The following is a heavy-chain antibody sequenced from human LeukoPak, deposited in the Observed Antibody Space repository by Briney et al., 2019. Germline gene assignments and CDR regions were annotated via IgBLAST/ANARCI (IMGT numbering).Heavy chain of an antibody. D-gene: IGHD5-18*01. CDR1: GFTVSSNY. Sequence: GGSLRLSCAASGFTVSSNYMSWVRQAPGKGLEWVSVIYSGGSTYYADSVKGRFTISRDNSKNTLYLQMNSLRAEDTAVYYCASAVDTAMVPEFDYWGQGTLVTVSS. CDR3: ASAVDTAMVPEFDY. CDR2: IYSGGST. J-gene: IGHJ4*02. V-gene: IGHV3-66*01.